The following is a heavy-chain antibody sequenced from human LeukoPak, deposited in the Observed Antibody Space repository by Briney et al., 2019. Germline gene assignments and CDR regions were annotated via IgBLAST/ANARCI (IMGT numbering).Heavy chain of an antibody. CDR2: IYYSGST. Sequence: PSETLSLSCNVSGGSISSSSYYWGWIRQPPGKGLEWIGSIYYSGSTYYNPSLKSRVTISVDTSKNQFSLKLSSVTAADTAVYYCARSNYYGSGSFDYWGQGTLVTVSS. V-gene: IGHV4-39*01. J-gene: IGHJ4*02. CDR3: ARSNYYGSGSFDY. CDR1: GGSISSSSYY. D-gene: IGHD3-10*01.